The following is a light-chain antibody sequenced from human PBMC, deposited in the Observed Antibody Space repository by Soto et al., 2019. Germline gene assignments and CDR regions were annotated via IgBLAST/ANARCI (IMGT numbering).Light chain of an antibody. CDR1: QSVRSY. CDR3: QQRTNWAIT. Sequence: EIVLTQSPATLSLSPGERATLSCRASQSVRSYLAWYQQKPGQAPRLLIFDASNRATGIPARFSGSGSGTDFTLTISSLEPEDFAVYYGQQRTNWAITFGQGTRLEIK. J-gene: IGKJ5*01. CDR2: DAS. V-gene: IGKV3-11*01.